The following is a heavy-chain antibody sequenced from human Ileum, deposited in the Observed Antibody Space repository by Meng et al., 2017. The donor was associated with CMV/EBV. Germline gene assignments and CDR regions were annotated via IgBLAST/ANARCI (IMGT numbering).Heavy chain of an antibody. CDR3: AGDDIVVVLMGYYGMDV. CDR2: ISSSSSYI. CDR1: GFTFSSSS. Sequence: GGSLRLSCAASGFTFSSSSMHWVRQAPGKGLEWVSSISSSSSYIYYADSGKGRFTISRSKAKNSLYLQMNSLRAEDTAVYYGAGDDIVVVLMGYYGMDVWGQGTTVTVSS. J-gene: IGHJ6*02. D-gene: IGHD2-2*01. V-gene: IGHV3-21*01.